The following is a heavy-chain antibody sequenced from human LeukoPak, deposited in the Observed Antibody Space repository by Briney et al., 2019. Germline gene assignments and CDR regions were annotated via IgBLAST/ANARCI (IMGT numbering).Heavy chain of an antibody. V-gene: IGHV3-53*01. CDR2: IYSGGST. D-gene: IGHD2-2*01. Sequence: PGGSLRLSCAASGFTVSSNYMSWVRQAPGKGLGWVSVIYSGGSTYYADSVKGRFTISRDNSKNTLYLQMNSLRAEDTAVYYCARGDCSSTSCYYYYGMDVWGQGTTVTVSS. J-gene: IGHJ6*02. CDR1: GFTVSSNY. CDR3: ARGDCSSTSCYYYYGMDV.